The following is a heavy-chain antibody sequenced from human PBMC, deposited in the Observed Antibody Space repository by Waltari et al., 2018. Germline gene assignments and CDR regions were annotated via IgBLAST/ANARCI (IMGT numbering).Heavy chain of an antibody. Sequence: QLQLQQSGPGLVKPSESLSPTFGVSGAPMSENYWWSWVRQSPEKGRAWIGQIHRSGRTYYNPSLESRVSVSMDTSNNKFFLKLSSAIAADTAVYYCARDRGRGLYFDSWGQGTLVTVSP. CDR3: ARDRGRGLYFDS. CDR2: IHRSGRT. CDR1: GAPMSENYW. V-gene: IGHV4-4*02. J-gene: IGHJ4*02. D-gene: IGHD2-15*01.